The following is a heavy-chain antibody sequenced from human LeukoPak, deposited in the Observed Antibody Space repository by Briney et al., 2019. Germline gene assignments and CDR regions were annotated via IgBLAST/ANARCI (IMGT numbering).Heavy chain of an antibody. CDR2: ISANVGRT. CDR3: AKNGGNPPFVDY. V-gene: IGHV3-23*01. J-gene: IGHJ4*02. Sequence: GGSLRLSCAASGFTFSRSAMSWVRQAPGKGLEWVSGISANVGRTYYADSVKGRFTISRDTSKNTLYLQMNSLRAEDTAIYYCAKNGGNPPFVDYWGPGTLVTVSS. CDR1: GFTFSRSA. D-gene: IGHD4-23*01.